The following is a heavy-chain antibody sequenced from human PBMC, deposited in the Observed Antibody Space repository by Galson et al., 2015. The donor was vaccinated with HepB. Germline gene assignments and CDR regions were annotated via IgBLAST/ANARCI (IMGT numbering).Heavy chain of an antibody. V-gene: IGHV1-46*01. CDR1: GYTFTSYY. D-gene: IGHD3-10*01. CDR3: ARGGSPFLMRFGELLEGWFDP. Sequence: SVKVSCKASGYTFTSYYMHWVRQAPGQGLEWMGIINPSGGSTSYAQKFQGRVTMTRDTSTSTVYMELSGLRSEDTAVYYCARGGSPFLMRFGELLEGWFDPWGQGTLVTVSS. J-gene: IGHJ5*02. CDR2: INPSGGST.